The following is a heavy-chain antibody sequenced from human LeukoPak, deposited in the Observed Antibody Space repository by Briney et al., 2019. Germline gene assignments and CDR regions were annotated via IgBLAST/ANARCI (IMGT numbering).Heavy chain of an antibody. Sequence: SETLSLTCTVSGGSISSSSYYWSWIRQPPGKGLEWIGYIYYSGSTNYNPSLKSRVTISVDTSKNQFSLKLSSVTAADTAVYYCARGIVGAYFDYWGQGTLVTVSS. J-gene: IGHJ4*02. CDR3: ARGIVGAYFDY. CDR2: IYYSGST. D-gene: IGHD1-26*01. CDR1: GGSISSSSYY. V-gene: IGHV4-61*01.